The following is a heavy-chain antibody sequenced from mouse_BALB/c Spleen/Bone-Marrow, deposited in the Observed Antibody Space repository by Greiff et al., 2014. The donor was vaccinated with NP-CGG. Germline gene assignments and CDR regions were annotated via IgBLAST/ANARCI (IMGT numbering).Heavy chain of an antibody. J-gene: IGHJ2*01. CDR3: EKKEKTGGGEE. Sequence: QVQLQQSGPGLVAPSQSLSITCTVSGFSLTDYGVSWIRQPPGKGLEWLGVIWGGGITYYNSTLKSRLSISKDSSKSQVFLKMNSLQTEETARDDGEKKEKTGGGEEGGQGTNRKV. CDR2: IWGGGIT. CDR1: GFSLTDYG. V-gene: IGHV2-6-5*01.